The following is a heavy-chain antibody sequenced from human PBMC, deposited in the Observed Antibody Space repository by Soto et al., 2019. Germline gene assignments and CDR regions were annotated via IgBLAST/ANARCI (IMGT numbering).Heavy chain of an antibody. D-gene: IGHD3-22*01. CDR3: ARMDSSGYYGPDV. V-gene: IGHV4-31*03. CDR2: IYYSGST. J-gene: IGHJ6*02. Sequence: SETLSLTCTVSGGSISSGGYYWSWIRQHPGKGLEWIGYIYYSGSTYYNPSLKSRVTISVDTSKNQFSLKLSSVTAADTAVYYCARMDSSGYYGPDVWGQGTTVTVSS. CDR1: GGSISSGGYY.